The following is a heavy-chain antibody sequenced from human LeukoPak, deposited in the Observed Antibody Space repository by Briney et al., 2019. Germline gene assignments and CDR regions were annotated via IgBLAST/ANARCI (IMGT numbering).Heavy chain of an antibody. CDR3: ARGPLPGDYYFDY. CDR1: GGSISSGGYY. V-gene: IGHV4-30-2*01. CDR2: INHSGST. D-gene: IGHD4-17*01. J-gene: IGHJ4*02. Sequence: PSQTLSLTCTVSGGSISSGGYYCSWIRQPPGKGLEWIGEINHSGSTNYNPSLKRRVTISVDTSKNQFSLKLSSVTVADTTVYYCARGPLPGDYYFDYWGQGTLVTVSS.